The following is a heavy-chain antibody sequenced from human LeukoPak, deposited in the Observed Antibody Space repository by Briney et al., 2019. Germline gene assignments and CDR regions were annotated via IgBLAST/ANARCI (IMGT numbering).Heavy chain of an antibody. CDR1: GGTFSSYA. V-gene: IGHV1-69*01. CDR2: IIPIFGTA. Sequence: SMKVSCKASGGTFSSYAISWVRQAPGQGLEWMGGIIPIFGTANYAQKFQGRVTITADESTSTAYMELSSLRSEDTAVYYCASLTYYDFWSGYYTWNYFDYWGQGTLVTVSS. J-gene: IGHJ4*02. CDR3: ASLTYYDFWSGYYTWNYFDY. D-gene: IGHD3-3*01.